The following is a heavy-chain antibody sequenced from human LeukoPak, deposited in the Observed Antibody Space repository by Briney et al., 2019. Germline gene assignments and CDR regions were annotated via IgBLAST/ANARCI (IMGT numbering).Heavy chain of an antibody. V-gene: IGHV3-48*02. CDR2: IIGSSSII. CDR1: GFTFSTYG. Sequence: PGGSLRLSCAASGFTFSTYGMNWVRQAPGKGLEWVSYIIGSSSIIHYADSVKGRFTISRDNAKNSLYLQMNSLRDEDTAVYYCARGQSGSNNRFDSWGQGILVTVSS. J-gene: IGHJ5*01. CDR3: ARGQSGSNNRFDS. D-gene: IGHD5-24*01.